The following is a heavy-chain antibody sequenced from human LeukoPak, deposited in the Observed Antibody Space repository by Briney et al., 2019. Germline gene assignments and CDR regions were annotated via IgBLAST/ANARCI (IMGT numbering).Heavy chain of an antibody. CDR3: ARGTPEGYYFDY. V-gene: IGHV3-20*04. CDR2: INWSGGST. D-gene: IGHD2-2*01. CDR1: GFTFNDYA. J-gene: IGHJ4*02. Sequence: GGSRRLSCIASGFTFNDYAMNWVRQAPGKGLEWVSGINWSGGSTGYTDSVKGRFTISRDNAKNSLYLQMNSLRVEDTAVYYCARGTPEGYYFDYWGQGTLVTVSS.